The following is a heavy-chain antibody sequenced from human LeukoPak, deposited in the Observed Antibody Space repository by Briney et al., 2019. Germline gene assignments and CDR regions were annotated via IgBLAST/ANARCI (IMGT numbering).Heavy chain of an antibody. CDR2: ISYDGSNK. CDR3: TRVADYASFDY. D-gene: IGHD4-17*01. CDR1: GFTFSSYS. J-gene: IGHJ4*02. Sequence: GGSLRLSCAASGFTFSSYSMNWVRQAPGKGLEWVSVISYDGSNKYYADSVKGRFTVSRDNSKNTLFLQMNSLRAEDTAVYFCTRVADYASFDYWGQGTLVTVSS. V-gene: IGHV3-30*03.